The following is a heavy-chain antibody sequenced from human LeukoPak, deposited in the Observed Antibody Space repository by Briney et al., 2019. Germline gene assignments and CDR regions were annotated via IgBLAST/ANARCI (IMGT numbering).Heavy chain of an antibody. J-gene: IGHJ4*02. Sequence: PSETLSLTCTVSGGSISSYYWSWIRQPPGKGLEWIGYIYYSGSTKYNPSLKSRVTISVDTSKNQFSLKLSSVTAADTAVYYCARGQWLSHFDYWGQGTLVTVSS. V-gene: IGHV4-59*01. CDR3: ARGQWLSHFDY. D-gene: IGHD6-19*01. CDR2: IYYSGST. CDR1: GGSISSYY.